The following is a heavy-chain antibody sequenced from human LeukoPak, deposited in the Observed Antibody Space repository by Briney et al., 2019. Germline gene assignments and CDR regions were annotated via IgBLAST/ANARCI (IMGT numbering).Heavy chain of an antibody. D-gene: IGHD3-22*01. CDR2: ISSSVSSV. V-gene: IGHV3-21*01. CDR1: GFTFSRYS. J-gene: IGHJ4*02. CDR3: ARGIGYRITMIVVVPWYFDY. Sequence: GGSLRLSCAASGFTFSRYSMNWVRQAPGKGLEWVSCISSSVSSVFYADSVKGRFTISRDNAKNSLYLQMNSLRAEDTGVYYCARGIGYRITMIVVVPWYFDYWGQGTLVTVSS.